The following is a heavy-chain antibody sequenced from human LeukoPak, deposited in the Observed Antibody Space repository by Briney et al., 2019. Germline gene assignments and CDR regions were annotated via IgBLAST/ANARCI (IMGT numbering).Heavy chain of an antibody. CDR1: GFTFSTYE. J-gene: IGHJ6*03. CDR2: ISNSGDTI. CDR3: ARDATTTVGRVYMDV. D-gene: IGHD4-11*01. V-gene: IGHV3-48*03. Sequence: GGSLRLSCAASGFTFSTYEVNWVRQAPGKGLEWLAHISNSGDTIHYATSVEDRFTISRDNAKNSVYLQMNSLRVEDTALYYCARDATTTVGRVYMDVWGKGTAVTIS.